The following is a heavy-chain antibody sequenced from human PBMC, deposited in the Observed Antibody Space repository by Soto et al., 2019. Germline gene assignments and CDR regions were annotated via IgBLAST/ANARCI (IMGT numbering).Heavy chain of an antibody. CDR2: IRSKANSYAT. CDR3: TSPGVTMIRGPSSDFDY. Sequence: GGSLRLSCAASGFTFSGSAMHWVRQASGKGLEWVGRIRSKANSYATAYAASVKGRFTISRDDSKNTAYLQMNSLKTEDTAVYYCTSPGVTMIRGPSSDFDYWGQGTLVTVSS. CDR1: GFTFSGSA. J-gene: IGHJ4*02. V-gene: IGHV3-73*01. D-gene: IGHD3-10*01.